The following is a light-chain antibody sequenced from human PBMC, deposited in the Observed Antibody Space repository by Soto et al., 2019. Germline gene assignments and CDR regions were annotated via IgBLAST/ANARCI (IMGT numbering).Light chain of an antibody. CDR2: DVS. V-gene: IGLV2-14*03. Sequence: QSVLTQPASVSGSPGQSITISCTGTSSDVGGYNYVSWYQHHPGKAPKLMIFDVSNRPSGVSNRFSGSKSGNAASLTISGLQAEDEADYYCCSNAGSYVFGTGTKVTVL. CDR1: SSDVGGYNY. J-gene: IGLJ1*01. CDR3: CSNAGSYV.